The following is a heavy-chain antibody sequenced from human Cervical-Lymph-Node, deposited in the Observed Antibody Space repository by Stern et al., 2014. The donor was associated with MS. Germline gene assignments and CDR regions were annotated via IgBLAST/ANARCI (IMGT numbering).Heavy chain of an antibody. D-gene: IGHD3-22*01. J-gene: IGHJ4*02. Sequence: QEQLVQSGTEVKKPGSSVKVSCKASGGTFSTHAISWVRQAPGQGLEWMGGIIPIFGTPNYAQTLQGRVTITADKSTSTAYMELSSLRSEDTAVYYCARAFYDSSGLYIDHWGQGTLVIVSS. V-gene: IGHV1-69*06. CDR2: IIPIFGTP. CDR3: ARAFYDSSGLYIDH. CDR1: GGTFSTHA.